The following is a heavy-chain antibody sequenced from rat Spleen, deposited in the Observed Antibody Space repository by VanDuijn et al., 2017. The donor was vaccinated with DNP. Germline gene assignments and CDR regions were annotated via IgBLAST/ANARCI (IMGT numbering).Heavy chain of an antibody. CDR3: ARHGITTLVTWFAY. CDR1: GFTFNNYW. V-gene: IGHV5-31*01. Sequence: EVQLVESGGDLVQPGRSLILSCVASGFTFNNYWMNWIRQVPGKGLDWVASITSNGGDTYYPDSMKGRFTISRDNAKNTQYLQMDSLISEDTATYYCARHGITTLVTWFAYWGQGSLVTVSS. CDR2: ITSNGGDT. D-gene: IGHD1-1*01. J-gene: IGHJ3*01.